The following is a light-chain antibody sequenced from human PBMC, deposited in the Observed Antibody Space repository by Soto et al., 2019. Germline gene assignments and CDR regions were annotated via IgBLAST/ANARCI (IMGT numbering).Light chain of an antibody. J-gene: IGLJ1*01. CDR2: DTA. Sequence: QAVVTQAPSVTVSPVGAGTLTCGSSTXGVTTGHYPCWFQQKPGQAPRALVYDTANIFSWTPARFSGSLLGGKAALTLSGAQPEDEAEYYCLLAYRANYVFGPAPKVTVL. CDR3: LLAYRANYV. CDR1: TXGVTTGHY. V-gene: IGLV7-46*01.